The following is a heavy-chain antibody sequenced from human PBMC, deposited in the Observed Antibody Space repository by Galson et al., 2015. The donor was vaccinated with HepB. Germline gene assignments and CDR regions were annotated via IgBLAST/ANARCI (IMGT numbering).Heavy chain of an antibody. V-gene: IGHV3-11*06. CDR2: ISSSAVYT. CDR3: TRVAEADYGDHSYFDY. Sequence: SLRLSCAASGFTFSDYYMSWIRQAPGKGLEWISYISSSAVYTNYADSVKGRFTISRDNARNSLFLQINSLRAEDTAVYYCTRVAEADYGDHSYFDYWGQGTLVTVSS. J-gene: IGHJ4*02. D-gene: IGHD4-17*01. CDR1: GFTFSDYY.